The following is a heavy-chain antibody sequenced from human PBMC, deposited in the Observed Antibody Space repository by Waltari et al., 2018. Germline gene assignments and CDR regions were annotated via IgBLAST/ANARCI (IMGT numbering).Heavy chain of an antibody. CDR1: GFTFSSYA. Sequence: EVQLLESGGGLVQPGGSLRLSCAASGFTFSSYAMSWFRQAPGKGLEWVSVIYSGGSTYYADSVKGRFTISRDNSKNTLYLQMNSLRAEDTAVYYCAKDGELLWFGDLHSSKSIDYWGQGTLVTVSS. J-gene: IGHJ4*02. D-gene: IGHD3-10*01. CDR3: AKDGELLWFGDLHSSKSIDY. V-gene: IGHV3-23*03. CDR2: IYSGGST.